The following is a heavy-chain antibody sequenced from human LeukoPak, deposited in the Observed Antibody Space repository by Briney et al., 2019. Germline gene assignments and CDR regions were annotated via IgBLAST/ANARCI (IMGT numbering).Heavy chain of an antibody. CDR3: VREISGSYYNPLGYMDV. Sequence: PSETLSLTCTVSGGSISLYYWNWIRQPAGKGLEWIGRIFTSGITNYNPSLKSRVTMSVDTSKSQFSLALSSVTAADTAVYYCVREISGSYYNPLGYMDVWGKGTTVTVSS. D-gene: IGHD3-10*01. V-gene: IGHV4-4*07. CDR2: IFTSGIT. CDR1: GGSISLYY. J-gene: IGHJ6*03.